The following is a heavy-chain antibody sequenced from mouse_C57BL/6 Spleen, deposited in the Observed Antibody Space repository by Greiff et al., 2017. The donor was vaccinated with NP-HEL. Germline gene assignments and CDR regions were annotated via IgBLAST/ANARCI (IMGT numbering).Heavy chain of an antibody. CDR2: IDPSDSET. D-gene: IGHD4-1*01. CDR1: GYTFTSYW. Sequence: QVQLQQPGAELVRPGSSVKLSCKASGYTFTSYWMHWVKQRPIQGLEWIGNIDPSDSETHYNQKFKDKATLTVDKSSSTAYMQRSSLTSEDSAVYYCARGGTGTSDYYAMDYWGQGTSVTVSS. J-gene: IGHJ4*01. V-gene: IGHV1-52*01. CDR3: ARGGTGTSDYYAMDY.